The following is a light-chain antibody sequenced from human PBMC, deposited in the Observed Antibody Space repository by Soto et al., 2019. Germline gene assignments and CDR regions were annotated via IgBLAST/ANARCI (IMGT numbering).Light chain of an antibody. V-gene: IGKV1-27*01. CDR2: AAS. J-gene: IGKJ4*01. Sequence: DIQMTQSPSSLSASVGDRVTITCRASQAITNYLAWYQQKAGKGPKLLIYAASTLQSGVPSRFSGSGSGPDFTITISSLQHEDVATYYCQKYNSAPPELTFGGGTKVEIK. CDR3: QKYNSAPPELT. CDR1: QAITNY.